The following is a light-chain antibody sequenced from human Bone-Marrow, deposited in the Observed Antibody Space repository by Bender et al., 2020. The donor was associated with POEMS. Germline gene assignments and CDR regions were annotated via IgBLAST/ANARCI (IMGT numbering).Light chain of an antibody. Sequence: QSALTQPASVSGSPGQSITISCTGTSTDVGGYNYVSWYRQHPDKAPKLMIFEGTKRPSGVSDRFSGSGSGNTASLTISGLQAEDEADYFCSSSARGITVDFGRGTKLTVL. CDR1: STDVGGYNY. V-gene: IGLV2-14*01. CDR3: SSSARGITVD. CDR2: EGT. J-gene: IGLJ2*01.